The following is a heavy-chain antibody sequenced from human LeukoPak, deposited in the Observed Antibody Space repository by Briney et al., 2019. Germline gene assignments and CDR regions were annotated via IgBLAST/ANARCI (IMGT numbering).Heavy chain of an antibody. CDR2: IRSNTYGGTS. D-gene: IGHD6-6*01. Sequence: GGSLRLSCTASGFTFGDYAVTWVRQAPGNGLEWVGFIRSNTYGGTSENVAAVKGRFTFSRDDSKSVAYLQMNSLKTEDTAVYYCAREKASSKFWGQGTLVTVSS. V-gene: IGHV3-49*04. CDR3: AREKASSKF. J-gene: IGHJ4*02. CDR1: GFTFGDYA.